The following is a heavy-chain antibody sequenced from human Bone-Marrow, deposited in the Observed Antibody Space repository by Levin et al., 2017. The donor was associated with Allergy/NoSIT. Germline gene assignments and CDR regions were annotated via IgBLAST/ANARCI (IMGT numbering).Heavy chain of an antibody. CDR2: IFSNDEK. D-gene: IGHD1-1*01. V-gene: IGHV2-26*01. J-gene: IGHJ6*02. Sequence: SGPTLVKPTETLTLTCTVSGFSLSNARMGVSWIRQPPGKALEWLAHIFSNDEKSYSTSLKSRLTISKDTSKSQVVLTMTNMDPVDTATYYCARNSGDDQYYYDYGMDVWGQGTTVTVSS. CDR3: ARNSGDDQYYYDYGMDV. CDR1: GFSLSNARMG.